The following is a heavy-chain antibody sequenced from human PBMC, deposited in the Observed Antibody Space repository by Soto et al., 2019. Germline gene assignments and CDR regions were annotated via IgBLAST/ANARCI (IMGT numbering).Heavy chain of an antibody. V-gene: IGHV3-7*01. CDR3: GRDPGYGALDY. Sequence: EVQLLESGGGLVQPGGSLRLACAASGFSFNSYAMVWVRQAPGKGLEWVANINQDGSVKTYLDSMKGRLTISRDNAQDSLYLQMDSLRAEDTAVYYCGRDPGYGALDYWGQGTLVTVSA. J-gene: IGHJ4*02. CDR1: GFSFNSYA. CDR2: INQDGSVK. D-gene: IGHD4-17*01.